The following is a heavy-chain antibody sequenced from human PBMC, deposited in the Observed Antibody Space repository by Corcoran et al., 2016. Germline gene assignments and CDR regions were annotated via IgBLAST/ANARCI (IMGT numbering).Heavy chain of an antibody. Sequence: EVQLVQSGAEVKKPGESLKISCKGSGYSFTSYWIGWVRQMPGKGLEWMGIIYPGDSDTRYSPSFQGQVTISADKSISTAYLQWSSLKASDTAMNYCARSSSPYYDIVAGYYPYNWFDPWGQGTLVTVSS. D-gene: IGHD3-9*01. CDR3: ARSSSPYYDIVAGYYPYNWFDP. J-gene: IGHJ5*02. CDR1: GYSFTSYW. CDR2: IYPGDSDT. V-gene: IGHV5-51*01.